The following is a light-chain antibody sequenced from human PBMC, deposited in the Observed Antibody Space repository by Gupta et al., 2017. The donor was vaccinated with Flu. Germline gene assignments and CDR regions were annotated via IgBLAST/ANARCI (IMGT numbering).Light chain of an antibody. Sequence: GTVTLTCASSTGAVTSGHYPNWLQQKPGQAPRALIYSTSNQHSRTPARFSGSLLGGKAALTLSNVQPEDEAEYYCLLHYGAAVVFGGGNKLTVL. J-gene: IGLJ2*01. CDR1: TGAVTSGHY. V-gene: IGLV7-43*01. CDR3: LLHYGAAVV. CDR2: STS.